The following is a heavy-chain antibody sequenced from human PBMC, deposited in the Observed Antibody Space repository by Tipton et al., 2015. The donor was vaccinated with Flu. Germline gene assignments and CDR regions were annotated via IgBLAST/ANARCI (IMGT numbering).Heavy chain of an antibody. CDR1: GDSIGSPYY. CDR3: AREGGAPYVLDV. J-gene: IGHJ6*02. D-gene: IGHD2-21*01. CDR2: IHKTGYT. V-gene: IGHV4-38-2*02. Sequence: TLSLTCSVSGDSIGSPYYWGWIRQPPGKGLEWIGNIHKTGYTYYNPSLTSRVTISVDTSKNQFSLKLRSVTAADTAVYYCAREGGAPYVLDVWGQGTTVTVSS.